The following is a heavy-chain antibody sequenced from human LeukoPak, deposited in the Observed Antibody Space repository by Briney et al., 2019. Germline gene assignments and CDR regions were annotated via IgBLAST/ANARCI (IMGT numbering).Heavy chain of an antibody. J-gene: IGHJ3*02. CDR1: GFTFSSYA. CDR2: ISGSGGST. V-gene: IGHV3-23*01. CDR3: AKDLGYCSGGSCYEGAFDI. D-gene: IGHD2-15*01. Sequence: GGSLRLSCAASGFTFSSYAMSWVRQAPGKGLEWVSTISGSGGSTYYADSVKGRFTISRDNSKNTLYLQMNSLRAEDTAVYYCAKDLGYCSGGSCYEGAFDIWGQGTMVTVSS.